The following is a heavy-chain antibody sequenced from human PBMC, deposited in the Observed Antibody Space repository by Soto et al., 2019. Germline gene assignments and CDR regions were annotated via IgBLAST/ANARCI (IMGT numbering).Heavy chain of an antibody. V-gene: IGHV1-24*01. Sequence: SVTGSCKGVGYSHTDLPIDWVRQAPRKGLEWMGGFDPEDGETIYAQKFQGRVTMTEDTSTDTAYMELSSLRSEDTAVYYCATWDVVVPAATLVYYGMAVWGQGTTVTVSS. CDR1: GYSHTDLP. CDR3: ATWDVVVPAATLVYYGMAV. D-gene: IGHD2-2*01. CDR2: FDPEDGET. J-gene: IGHJ6*02.